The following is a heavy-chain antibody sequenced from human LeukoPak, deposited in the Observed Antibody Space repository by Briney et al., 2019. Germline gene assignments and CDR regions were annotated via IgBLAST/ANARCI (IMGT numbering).Heavy chain of an antibody. D-gene: IGHD3-10*01. Sequence: SETLSLTCTVSGGSISSYYWSWIRQPPGKGLEWIGYIYYSGSTNYNPSLKSRVTISVDTSKNQFSLKLSSVTAADTAVYYCARSYYYGSGRYLDYWGQGTLVTVSS. J-gene: IGHJ4*02. CDR2: IYYSGST. CDR3: ARSYYYGSGRYLDY. V-gene: IGHV4-59*08. CDR1: GGSISSYY.